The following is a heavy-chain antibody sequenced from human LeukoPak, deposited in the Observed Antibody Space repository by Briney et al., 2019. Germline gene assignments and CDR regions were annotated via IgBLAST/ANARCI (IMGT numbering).Heavy chain of an antibody. CDR1: GFTFSSYA. CDR2: ISGSGGST. V-gene: IGHV3-23*01. J-gene: IGHJ5*02. D-gene: IGHD6-19*01. Sequence: PGGSLRLSCAASGFTFSSYAMSWVRQAPGKGLEWVSAISGSGGSTYYADSVKGRFTISRDNSKNTLYLQMNSLRAEDTAVYYCAKDPYSSGRDKSNWFDPWGQGTLVTVSS. CDR3: AKDPYSSGRDKSNWFDP.